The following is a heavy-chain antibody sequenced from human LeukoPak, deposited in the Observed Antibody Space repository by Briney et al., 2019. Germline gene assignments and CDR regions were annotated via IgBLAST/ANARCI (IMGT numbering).Heavy chain of an antibody. CDR2: INTDGSST. D-gene: IGHD6-19*01. J-gene: IGHJ4*02. Sequence: GGSLRPSCAASGFTFSSYWMHWVRQAPGKGLVWVSSINTDGSSTVYADSVKGRFTISRDNAKNTLYLQMHSLRAEDTAVYYCAPSSLTYSSGWYRYWGQGTLVTVSS. V-gene: IGHV3-74*01. CDR1: GFTFSSYW. CDR3: APSSLTYSSGWYRY.